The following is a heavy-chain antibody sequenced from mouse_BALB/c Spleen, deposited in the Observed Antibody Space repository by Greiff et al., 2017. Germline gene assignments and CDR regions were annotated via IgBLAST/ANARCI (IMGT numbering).Heavy chain of an antibody. CDR1: GFTFSSYG. D-gene: IGHD3-1*01. Sequence: EVQLVESGGDLVKPGGSLKLSCAASGFTFSSYGMSWVRQTPEKRLEWVATISDGGSYTYYPDSVKGRFTISRDNAKNNLYLQMSSLKSEDTAMYYCARDRGYAMDYWGQGTSVTVSS. J-gene: IGHJ4*01. CDR3: ARDRGYAMDY. CDR2: ISDGGSYT. V-gene: IGHV5-6*01.